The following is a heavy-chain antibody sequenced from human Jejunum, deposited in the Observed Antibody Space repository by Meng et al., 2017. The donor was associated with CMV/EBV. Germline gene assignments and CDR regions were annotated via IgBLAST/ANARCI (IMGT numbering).Heavy chain of an antibody. Sequence: ISSSSYYWGWIRQPPGKGLEWIGSIYYSGSSYYNPSLKSRVTISLDTSKNQFSLRLSSVTAEDTAVYYCAKIGVSSGSGYQGLDVWGQGTTVTVSS. CDR1: ISSSSYY. CDR3: AKIGVSSGSGYQGLDV. V-gene: IGHV4-39*07. D-gene: IGHD3-22*01. J-gene: IGHJ6*02. CDR2: IYYSGSS.